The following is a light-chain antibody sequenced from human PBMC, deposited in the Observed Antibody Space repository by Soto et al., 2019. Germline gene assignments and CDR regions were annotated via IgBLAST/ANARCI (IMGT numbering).Light chain of an antibody. Sequence: QSALTQPASVSGSPGQSITISCTGTSSDVGSYNYVSWYQQHPGKAPKLMIYEVSHRPSGVSNRFSGSTSGNTASLPISGLQDEDEAAYYYSSYRSNNTWVFGGGTKLTVL. CDR1: SSDVGSYNY. J-gene: IGLJ3*02. CDR2: EVS. V-gene: IGLV2-14*01. CDR3: SSYRSNNTWV.